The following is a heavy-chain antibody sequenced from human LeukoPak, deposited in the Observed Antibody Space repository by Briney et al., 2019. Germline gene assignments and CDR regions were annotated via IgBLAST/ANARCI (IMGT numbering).Heavy chain of an antibody. D-gene: IGHD5-12*01. CDR1: GFTFSSYA. CDR2: ISGSGGST. CDR3: AKDSFRGSPYYYMDV. Sequence: GGSLRLSCAASGFTFSSYAMSWVRPAPGKGLEWVSAISGSGGSTYYADSVKGVFSISRDKSKNTLYLQMNSLRAEDTAVYYCAKDSFRGSPYYYMDVWGKGTTVTVSS. V-gene: IGHV3-23*01. J-gene: IGHJ6*03.